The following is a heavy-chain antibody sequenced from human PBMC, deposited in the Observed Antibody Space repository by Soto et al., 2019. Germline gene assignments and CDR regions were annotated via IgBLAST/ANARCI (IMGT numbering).Heavy chain of an antibody. CDR2: INAGNGNT. CDR3: ARSIVVVTALDY. J-gene: IGHJ4*02. D-gene: IGHD2-21*02. CDR1: GYTFTNFA. Sequence: ASVKVSCKASGYTFTNFAMHWVRQAPGQRLEWMGWINAGNGNTKYSQKFQGRVSITRDTSANTAYMELSSLRSEDTAVYYCARSIVVVTALDYWGQGTLVTVSS. V-gene: IGHV1-3*01.